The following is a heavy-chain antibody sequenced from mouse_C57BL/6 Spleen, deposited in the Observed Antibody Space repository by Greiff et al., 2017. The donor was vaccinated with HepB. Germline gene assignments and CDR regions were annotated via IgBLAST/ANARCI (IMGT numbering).Heavy chain of an antibody. CDR1: GYAFSSSW. V-gene: IGHV1-82*01. J-gene: IGHJ2*01. CDR2: IYPGDGDT. CDR3: ARGDYVDY. Sequence: QVQLQQSGPELVKPGASVKISCKASGYAFSSSWMNWVKQRPGKGLEWIGRIYPGDGDTNYNGKFKGKATLTADKSSSTAYMQLSSLTSEDSAVYFCARGDYVDYWGQGTTLTVSS.